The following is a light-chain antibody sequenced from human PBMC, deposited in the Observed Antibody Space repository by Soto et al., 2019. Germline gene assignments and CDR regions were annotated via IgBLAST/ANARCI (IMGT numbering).Light chain of an antibody. CDR3: QSYDSSLSAVV. CDR2: GNN. J-gene: IGLJ2*01. V-gene: IGLV1-40*01. Sequence: HSVLTQPPSVSGAPGQRVTVSCTGSSSNFGAGFDVHWYQQFPGTAPKLLIYGNNNRPSGVPDRFSGSKSGTSASLAITGLQAEDEADYYCQSYDSSLSAVVFGGGTKLTVL. CDR1: SSNFGAGFD.